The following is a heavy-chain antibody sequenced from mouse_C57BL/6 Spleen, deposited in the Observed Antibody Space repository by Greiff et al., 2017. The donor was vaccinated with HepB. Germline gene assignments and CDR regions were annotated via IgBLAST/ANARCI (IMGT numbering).Heavy chain of an antibody. V-gene: IGHV1-69*01. CDR1: GYTFTSYW. D-gene: IGHD2-1*01. J-gene: IGHJ2*01. CDR3: VANYPFFDY. CDR2: IDPSDSYT. Sequence: QVQLQQPGAELVMPGASVKLSCKASGYTFTSYWMHWVKQRPGQGLEWIGEIDPSDSYTNYNQKFKGKSTLTVDKSSSTAYMQLSSLTSEDSAVYYCVANYPFFDYWGQGTTLTVSS.